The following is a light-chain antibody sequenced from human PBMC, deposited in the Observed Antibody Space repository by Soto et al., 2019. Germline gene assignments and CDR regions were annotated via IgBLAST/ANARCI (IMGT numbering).Light chain of an antibody. CDR3: LLYYGAYYV. CDR2: STS. Sequence: QAVVTQEHSLTVSPEGTVTLTFASSTGAVTSGYYPNWCQQKPGQAHWALIYSTSNKHSWTPSRFSGSLLGGKDALTLSDGQPEDEAEYYCLLYYGAYYVFGNGTKLTVL. CDR1: TGAVTSGYY. V-gene: IGLV7-43*01. J-gene: IGLJ1*01.